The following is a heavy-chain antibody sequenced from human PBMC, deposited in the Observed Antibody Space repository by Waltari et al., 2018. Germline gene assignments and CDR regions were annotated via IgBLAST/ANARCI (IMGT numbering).Heavy chain of an antibody. CDR3: ARAGWMATILNYYYGMDV. CDR2: IIPIFGTA. Sequence: QVQLVQSGAEVKKPGSSVKVSCKASGGTFRSYAISWVRQAPGQGLEWMGGIIPIFGTANYAQKFQGRVTITTDESTSTAYMELSSLRSEDTAVYYCARAGWMATILNYYYGMDVWGQGTTVTVSS. CDR1: GGTFRSYA. V-gene: IGHV1-69*05. J-gene: IGHJ6*02. D-gene: IGHD5-12*01.